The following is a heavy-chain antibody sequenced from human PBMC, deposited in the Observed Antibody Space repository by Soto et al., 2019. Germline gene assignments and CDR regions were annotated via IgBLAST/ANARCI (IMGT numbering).Heavy chain of an antibody. CDR2: SGDNT. V-gene: IGHV3-23*01. D-gene: IGHD3-3*01. CDR3: AKEKEWQHYFDY. Sequence: GGSLRLSCAASGFTFSSYAMSWVRQAPGKGLEWVSYSGDNTYYADSVKGRFTISRDNSKNTLYLEMKSLRAEDTAVYYCAKEKEWQHYFDYWGQGTLVTVSS. J-gene: IGHJ4*02. CDR1: GFTFSSYA.